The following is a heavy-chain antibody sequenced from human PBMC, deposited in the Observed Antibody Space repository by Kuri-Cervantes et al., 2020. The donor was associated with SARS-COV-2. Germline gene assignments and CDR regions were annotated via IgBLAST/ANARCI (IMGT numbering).Heavy chain of an antibody. J-gene: IGHJ5*02. CDR1: GGTFSSYA. CDR2: IIPIFGTA. D-gene: IGHD2-2*02. V-gene: IGHV1-69*05. Sequence: SVKVSCKASGGTFSSYAVTWVRQAPGQGLEWMGGIIPIFGTANYAQKFQGRVTITTDESTSTAYMELSSLRSEDTAVYYCARDRGPGQLLYSAFRWFDPWGQGTLVTVSS. CDR3: ARDRGPGQLLYSAFRWFDP.